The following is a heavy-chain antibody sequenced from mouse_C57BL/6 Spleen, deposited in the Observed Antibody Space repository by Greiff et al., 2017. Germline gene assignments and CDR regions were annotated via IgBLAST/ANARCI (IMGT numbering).Heavy chain of an antibody. CDR3: ARGFTTGAPVV. D-gene: IGHD1-1*01. Sequence: QVQLQQPGTELVKPGASVKLSCKASGYTFTSSWMHWVKQRPGQGLEWIGNINPSNGGTNYNEKFKCKATLTVDKSSSTAYMQLSSLTSEDSAVYYSARGFTTGAPVVWGTGTTVTVSS. CDR2: INPSNGGT. CDR1: GYTFTSSW. V-gene: IGHV1-53*01. J-gene: IGHJ1*03.